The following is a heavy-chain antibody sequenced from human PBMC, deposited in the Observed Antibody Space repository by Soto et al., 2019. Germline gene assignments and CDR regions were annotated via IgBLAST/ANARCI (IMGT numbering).Heavy chain of an antibody. V-gene: IGHV4-59*01. J-gene: IGHJ4*02. Sequence: PSETLSLTCTVSGGSISSYYWSWIRQPPGKGLEWIGYIYYSGSTNYNPSLKSRVTISVDTSKNQFSLKLSSVTAADTAVYYCARDRGIAVAGYYFDYWGQGTLVTVSS. CDR2: IYYSGST. CDR1: GGSISSYY. D-gene: IGHD6-19*01. CDR3: ARDRGIAVAGYYFDY.